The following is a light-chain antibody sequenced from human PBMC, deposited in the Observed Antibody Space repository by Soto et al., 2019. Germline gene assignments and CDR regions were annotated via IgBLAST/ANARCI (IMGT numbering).Light chain of an antibody. Sequence: QSALTQPASVSGSPGQSITISCTGTSSDVGGYNYVSWYQQHPGKAPKLMIYEVTNRPSGVSTRFSGSKSGNTASLTISGLQAEDEAAYYCSSFTRRSSVVFGGGTKLTVL. CDR3: SSFTRRSSVV. J-gene: IGLJ3*02. CDR1: SSDVGGYNY. V-gene: IGLV2-14*01. CDR2: EVT.